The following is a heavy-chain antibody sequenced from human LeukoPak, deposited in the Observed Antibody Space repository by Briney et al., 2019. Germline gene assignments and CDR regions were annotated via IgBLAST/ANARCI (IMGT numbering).Heavy chain of an antibody. CDR3: ARAVITMIPEGGYFDY. J-gene: IGHJ4*02. CDR2: IKSKTDGWTT. Sequence: GGSLRLSCAASGFTFSNAWMSWVRQAPGKGLEWVGRIKSKTDGWTTDYAAPVKGRFIISRDDSKNTLYLQMNSLKTEDTAVYYCARAVITMIPEGGYFDYWGQGTLVTVSS. CDR1: GFTFSNAW. D-gene: IGHD3-22*01. V-gene: IGHV3-15*01.